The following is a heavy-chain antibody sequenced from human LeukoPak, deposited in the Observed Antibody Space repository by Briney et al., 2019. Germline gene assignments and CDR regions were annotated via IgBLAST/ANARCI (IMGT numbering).Heavy chain of an antibody. CDR1: GYTFTSYG. CDR3: ARGLRYFDWLLPGNDAFDI. Sequence: ASVKVSCKASGYTFTSYGISWVRQAPGQGLEWMGWISAYNGNTNYAQKLQGRVTMTTDTSTSTAYMELRSLRSDDTAVYYCARGLRYFDWLLPGNDAFDIWGQGTMATVSS. J-gene: IGHJ3*02. D-gene: IGHD3-9*01. V-gene: IGHV1-18*01. CDR2: ISAYNGNT.